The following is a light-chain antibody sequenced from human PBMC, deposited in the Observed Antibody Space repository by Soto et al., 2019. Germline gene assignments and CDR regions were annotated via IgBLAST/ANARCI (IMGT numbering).Light chain of an antibody. V-gene: IGKV1-9*01. J-gene: IGKJ1*01. CDR3: QQYSVYWT. Sequence: DIQLTQSPSFLSASVGDRFTITFRASQGISSYLAWYQQQPGKAPKLLIYAASSLQSGVPSRFSGSGSGTEFTLTISNLQPEDFATYYCQQYSVYWTFGQGTKVDIK. CDR2: AAS. CDR1: QGISSY.